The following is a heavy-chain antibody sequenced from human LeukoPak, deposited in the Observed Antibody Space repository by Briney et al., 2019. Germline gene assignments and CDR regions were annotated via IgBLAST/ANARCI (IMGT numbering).Heavy chain of an antibody. Sequence: ASVTVSCKASGYTFTGYYIHWVRQAPGQGLEWMGWISAYNGNTNYAQKLQGRVTMTTDTSTSTAYMELRSLRSDDTAVYYCARDSCTNGVCYLDYWGQGTLVTVSS. CDR1: GYTFTGYY. D-gene: IGHD2-8*01. V-gene: IGHV1-18*04. J-gene: IGHJ4*02. CDR2: ISAYNGNT. CDR3: ARDSCTNGVCYLDY.